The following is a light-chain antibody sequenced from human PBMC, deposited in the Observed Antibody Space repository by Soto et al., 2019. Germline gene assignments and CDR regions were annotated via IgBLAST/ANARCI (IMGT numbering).Light chain of an antibody. CDR3: QQYDNPLFT. CDR1: QDISNY. Sequence: DIQMTQSPSSLSASVGDRVTITCQASQDISNYLNWYQQKPGKAPKLLIYDASNLETGVPSRFSGSESGTDFTFTISSRQPEDIATYYCQQYDNPLFTFGPGTKVDSK. V-gene: IGKV1-33*01. CDR2: DAS. J-gene: IGKJ3*01.